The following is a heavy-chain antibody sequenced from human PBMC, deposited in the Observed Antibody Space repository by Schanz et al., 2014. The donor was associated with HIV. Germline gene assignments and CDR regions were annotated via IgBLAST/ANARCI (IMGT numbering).Heavy chain of an antibody. J-gene: IGHJ4*02. Sequence: QVQLVESGAEVKKPGSSVRVSCKASGGTFISYAVSWVRQAPGQGLEWMAIINPIGGITSYAQKYQGRITVTRDTSTTTFYMEVSSLRSDDTAVYYCARAPYTSGWYGVDYWGQGTLVTVSS. D-gene: IGHD6-19*01. V-gene: IGHV1-46*01. CDR2: INPIGGIT. CDR1: GGTFISYA. CDR3: ARAPYTSGWYGVDY.